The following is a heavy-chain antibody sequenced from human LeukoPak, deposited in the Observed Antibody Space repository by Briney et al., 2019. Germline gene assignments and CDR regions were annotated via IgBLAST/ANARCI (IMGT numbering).Heavy chain of an antibody. CDR3: AKYSGSAYCRY. CDR2: ISASGGGT. V-gene: IGHV3-23*01. D-gene: IGHD3-10*01. Sequence: AGGSLRLSCVASGFNFNDNPMSWVRQAPGKGLEWVSGISASGGGTYYADSVKGRFTISRDNSKNTVFLQMDSLRDEDTALYYCAKYSGSAYCRYWGQGTLVTVSS. J-gene: IGHJ4*02. CDR1: GFNFNDNP.